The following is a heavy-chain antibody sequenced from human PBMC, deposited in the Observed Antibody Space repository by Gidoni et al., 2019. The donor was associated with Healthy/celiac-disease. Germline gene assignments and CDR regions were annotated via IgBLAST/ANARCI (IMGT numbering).Heavy chain of an antibody. Sequence: QVQLQQWGAGLLKPSETLSLTCAVYGGSFSGYYWCWIRQPPGKGLEWIGEINHSGSTNYNPSLKSRVTISVDTSKNQFSLKLSSVTAADTAVYYCARGDSSGDYYYYMDVWGKGTTVTVSS. CDR2: INHSGST. CDR3: ARGDSSGDYYYYMDV. D-gene: IGHD6-19*01. V-gene: IGHV4-34*01. J-gene: IGHJ6*03. CDR1: GGSFSGYY.